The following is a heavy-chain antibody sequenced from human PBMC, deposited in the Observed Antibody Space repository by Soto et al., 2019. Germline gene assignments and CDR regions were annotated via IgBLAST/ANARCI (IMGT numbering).Heavy chain of an antibody. CDR3: ARDKGAYYSHLVY. CDR1: GATFSSYA. J-gene: IGHJ4*02. V-gene: IGHV1-69*06. CDR2: IIRFFGTP. D-gene: IGHD3-22*01. Sequence: QVLLVQSGAEVKKPGSSVKVSCKLSGATFSSYAMSWVRQAPGQGLEWIGGIIRFFGTPNYAQKFQGRVTITADTSTATSYMELSSLRSDDTAVYYCARDKGAYYSHLVYWGQGTLVTVSS.